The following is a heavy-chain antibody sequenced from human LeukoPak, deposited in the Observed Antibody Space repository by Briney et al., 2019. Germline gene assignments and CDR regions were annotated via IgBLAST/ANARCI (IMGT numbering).Heavy chain of an antibody. V-gene: IGHV3-53*04. J-gene: IGHJ5*02. CDR3: ARATVATGTLWFDT. CDR1: GFSVSSNY. D-gene: IGHD1-1*01. CDR2: IYGGGDT. Sequence: GGSLRLSCAASGFSVSSNYMTWVRQAPGKGLEWVSVIYGGGDTHYADSVRGRFTISRHTSDNTLYLQMNSLRTEDTAVYYCARATVATGTLWFDTWGRGTLVTVSS.